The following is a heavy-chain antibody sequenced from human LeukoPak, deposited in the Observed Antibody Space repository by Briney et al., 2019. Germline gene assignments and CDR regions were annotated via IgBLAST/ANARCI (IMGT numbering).Heavy chain of an antibody. CDR2: ISAYNGNT. CDR3: ARDCSGGSCYHY. Sequence: ASVKVSCKASGYTFTSYGISWVRQAPGQGLEWMGWISAYNGNTNYARKLQGRVTMTTDTSTSTAYMELRSLRSDDTAVYYCARDCSGGSCYHYWGQGTLVTVSS. CDR1: GYTFTSYG. J-gene: IGHJ4*02. D-gene: IGHD2-15*01. V-gene: IGHV1-18*01.